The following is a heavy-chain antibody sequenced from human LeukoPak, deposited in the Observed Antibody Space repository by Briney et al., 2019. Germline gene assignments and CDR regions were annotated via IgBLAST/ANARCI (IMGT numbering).Heavy chain of an antibody. J-gene: IGHJ4*02. Sequence: GRSLRLSCAASGFTFSSYGMHWVRQAPGKGLEWVAVRWYDGSNKYYADSVKGRFTISRDNSKNTLYLQMNSLRAEDTAVYYCAREAVGLDYWGQGTLVTVSS. CDR1: GFTFSSYG. V-gene: IGHV3-33*01. CDR3: AREAVGLDY. D-gene: IGHD6-19*01. CDR2: RWYDGSNK.